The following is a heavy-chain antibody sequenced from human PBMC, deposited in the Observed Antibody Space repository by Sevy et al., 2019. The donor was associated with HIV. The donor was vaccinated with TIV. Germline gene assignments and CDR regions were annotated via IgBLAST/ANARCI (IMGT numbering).Heavy chain of an antibody. D-gene: IGHD6-6*01. CDR2: FDPEDGET. V-gene: IGHV1-24*01. Sequence: ASVKVSCKVSGYILTELSMHWVRQAPGKGLEWMGGFDPEDGETIYAQKFQGRVTMTEDTSTDTAYMELSSLRSEDTAVYYCATDLKTIAATTAFDYWGQGTLVTVSS. J-gene: IGHJ4*02. CDR1: GYILTELS. CDR3: ATDLKTIAATTAFDY.